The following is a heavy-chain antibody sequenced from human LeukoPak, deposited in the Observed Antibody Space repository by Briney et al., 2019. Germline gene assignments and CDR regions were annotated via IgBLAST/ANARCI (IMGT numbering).Heavy chain of an antibody. CDR2: IFSGGDT. V-gene: IGHV3-66*04. D-gene: IGHD5-12*01. Sequence: GGSLRLSCAASGFSFSRYYMSWVRQAPGKGLEWVSVIFSGGDTYYTDSVKDRFSISRHSSRETLFLQMNSLRADDTAVYYCARQGYDSGFDYWGHGTMVTVSS. CDR1: GFSFSRYY. CDR3: ARQGYDSGFDY. J-gene: IGHJ4*01.